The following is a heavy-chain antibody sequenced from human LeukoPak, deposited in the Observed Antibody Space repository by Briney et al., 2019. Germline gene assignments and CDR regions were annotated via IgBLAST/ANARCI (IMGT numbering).Heavy chain of an antibody. D-gene: IGHD2-15*01. V-gene: IGHV4-34*01. CDR3: AREYCSGGSCYYDIFDY. J-gene: IGHJ4*02. Sequence: PSETLSLTCAVYGGSFSGYYWSRIRQPPGKGLEWIGEINHSGSTNYNPSLKSRVTISVDTSKNQFSLKLSSVTAADTAVYYCAREYCSGGSCYYDIFDYWGQGTLVTVSS. CDR2: INHSGST. CDR1: GGSFSGYY.